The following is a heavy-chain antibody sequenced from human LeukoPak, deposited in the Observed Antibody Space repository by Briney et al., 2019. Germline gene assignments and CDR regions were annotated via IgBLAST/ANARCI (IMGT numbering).Heavy chain of an antibody. J-gene: IGHJ3*02. CDR3: ARDVKPYYYDSSGSFDAFDI. CDR2: ISSSGSTI. V-gene: IGHV3-11*01. D-gene: IGHD3-22*01. CDR1: GFTFSDYY. Sequence: PGGSLRLSCAASGFTFSDYYMSWIRQAPGKGLEWVSYISSSGSTIYCADSVKGRFTISRDNAKNSLYLQMNSLRAEDTAVYYCARDVKPYYYDSSGSFDAFDIWGQGTRVTVSS.